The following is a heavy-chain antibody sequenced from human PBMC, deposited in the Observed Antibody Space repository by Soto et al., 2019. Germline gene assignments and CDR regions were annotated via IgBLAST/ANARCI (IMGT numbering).Heavy chain of an antibody. CDR3: ARGNYGDYESMDV. Sequence: EVQLVESGGGLVKPGGSLRLSCAASGFTFSSYSMNWVRQAPGKGLAWVSSISSSSSYIYYADSVKGRFTISRDNAKNSLYLQMNSLRAEDTAVYYCARGNYGDYESMDVWGKGTTVTVSS. CDR1: GFTFSSYS. V-gene: IGHV3-21*01. CDR2: ISSSSSYI. D-gene: IGHD4-17*01. J-gene: IGHJ6*03.